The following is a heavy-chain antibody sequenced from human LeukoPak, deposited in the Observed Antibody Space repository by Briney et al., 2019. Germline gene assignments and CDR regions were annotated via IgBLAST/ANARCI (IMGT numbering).Heavy chain of an antibody. J-gene: IGHJ1*01. D-gene: IGHD6-19*01. V-gene: IGHV1-18*01. CDR3: ARGLYSSGSAEYFQH. Sequence: ASVKVSCKASGYTFTSYGISWERQAPGQGLEWMGWISAGNGNTKYSQKFQGRVTITRDTSASTAYMELSSLRSEDTAVYYCARGLYSSGSAEYFQHWGQGTLVTVST. CDR2: ISAGNGNT. CDR1: GYTFTSYG.